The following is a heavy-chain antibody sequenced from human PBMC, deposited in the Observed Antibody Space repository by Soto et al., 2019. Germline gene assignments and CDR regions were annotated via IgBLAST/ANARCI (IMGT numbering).Heavy chain of an antibody. CDR3: AHPTEPGSIAFDI. V-gene: IGHV2-5*02. Sequence: QITLKESGHTVVKPTQTLTLTCTISGFSLSTSGVGVGWIRQPPGKDLEWRALLYLDDDKRYSPSRNSRLTITRDTSKNQVVLTMTNMDPVDTATYYCAHPTEPGSIAFDIWDQGAMVTVSS. J-gene: IGHJ3*02. D-gene: IGHD2-2*01. CDR2: LYLDDDK. CDR1: GFSLSTSGVG.